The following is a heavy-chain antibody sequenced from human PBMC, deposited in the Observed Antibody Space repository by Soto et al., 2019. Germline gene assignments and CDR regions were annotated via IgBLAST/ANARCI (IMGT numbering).Heavy chain of an antibody. CDR2: ISHRSLTI. V-gene: IGHV3-11*01. D-gene: IGHD6-6*01. J-gene: IGHJ4*02. CDR3: ARGGGSSPFDY. Sequence: GGSLRLSCAASGFAFSDHYMAWFRQSPERGLEWLAYISHRSLTIYHARSVKDRFTISRDDATDSLYLQMNSLRVEDTAVYFCARGGGSSPFDYWGQGTVVTVSS. CDR1: GFAFSDHY.